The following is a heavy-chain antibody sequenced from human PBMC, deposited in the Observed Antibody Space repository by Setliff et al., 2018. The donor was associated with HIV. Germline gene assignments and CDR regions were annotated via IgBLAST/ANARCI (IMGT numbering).Heavy chain of an antibody. V-gene: IGHV1-2*02. CDR3: ARGPPSGTVSWFDT. J-gene: IGHJ5*02. Sequence: ASVKVSCKASGYTFTDYYLHWVRQAPGQGLEWMGWINPNSEETYYAQKFQGRVTMTRYRSTNTAYMELSRLRFNDTAVYYCARGPPSGTVSWFDTWGQGTQVTVSS. CDR1: GYTFTDYY. D-gene: IGHD5-12*01. CDR2: INPNSEET.